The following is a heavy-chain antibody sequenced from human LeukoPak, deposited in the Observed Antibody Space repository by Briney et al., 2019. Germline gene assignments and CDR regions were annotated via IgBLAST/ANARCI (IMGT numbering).Heavy chain of an antibody. Sequence: KSSETLSLTCAVYGGSFSGYYWSWIRQPPGKGLEWIGEINHSGSTNYNPSLKRRVTISVDTSKNQFSLKLSSVTAADTAVYYCARGSFYFDSSGYQYYFDYWGQGTLVTVSS. CDR3: ARGSFYFDSSGYQYYFDY. CDR2: INHSGST. J-gene: IGHJ4*02. V-gene: IGHV4-34*01. CDR1: GGSFSGYY. D-gene: IGHD3-22*01.